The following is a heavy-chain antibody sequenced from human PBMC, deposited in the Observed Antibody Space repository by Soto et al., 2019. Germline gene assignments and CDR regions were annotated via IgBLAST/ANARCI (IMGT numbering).Heavy chain of an antibody. CDR1: GYTFTSYA. CDR2: INAGNGNT. V-gene: IGHV1-3*01. CDR3: ARDGYDFWSGYYTGNYYGMDV. Sequence: QVQLVQSGAEVKKPGASVKVSCKASGYTFTSYAMHWVRQAPGHRLEWMGWINAGNGNTKYSQKFQGRVTITRDSSASTAYMELSSLRSEDTAVYYCARDGYDFWSGYYTGNYYGMDVWGQGTTVTVSS. D-gene: IGHD3-3*01. J-gene: IGHJ6*02.